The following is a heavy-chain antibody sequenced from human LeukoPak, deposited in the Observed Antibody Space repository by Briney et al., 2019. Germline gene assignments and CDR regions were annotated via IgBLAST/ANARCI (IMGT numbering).Heavy chain of an antibody. CDR3: ARGSSSWYSFGWFDP. Sequence: PGGSLRLSCAASGFTFSSYSMNWVRQAPGKGLEWVSSISTSSSYIYYADSVKGRFTISRDNAKNSLYLQMNSLRAEDTAVYYCARGSSSWYSFGWFDPWGQGTLVTVSS. V-gene: IGHV3-21*01. CDR1: GFTFSSYS. D-gene: IGHD6-13*01. CDR2: ISTSSSYI. J-gene: IGHJ5*02.